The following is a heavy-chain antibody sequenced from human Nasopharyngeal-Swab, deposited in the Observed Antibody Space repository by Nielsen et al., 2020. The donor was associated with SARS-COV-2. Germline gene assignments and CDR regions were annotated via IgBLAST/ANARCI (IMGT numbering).Heavy chain of an antibody. J-gene: IGHJ3*02. CDR2: ISYDGSNK. V-gene: IGHV3-30-3*01. Sequence: VRQAPGKGLEWVAVISYDGSNKYYADSVKGRFTISRDNSKNTLYLQMNSLRAEDTAVYYCARDRAYYDSSGYYFGFDAFDIRGQGTMVTVSS. CDR3: ARDRAYYDSSGYYFGFDAFDI. D-gene: IGHD3-22*01.